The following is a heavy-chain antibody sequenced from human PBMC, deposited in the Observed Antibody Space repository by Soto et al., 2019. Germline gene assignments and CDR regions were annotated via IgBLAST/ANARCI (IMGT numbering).Heavy chain of an antibody. J-gene: IGHJ5*02. CDR1: GASVASSNW. V-gene: IGHV4-4*02. D-gene: IGHD2-2*02. Sequence: VQLLQAGLGLVKPSGTLSLSCTVSGASVASSNWWSWVRQSPGKGLEWLGDIFHVGISHYNPSLMGRITSSVDKSNTQFSLTLKYVTAADTAVYYCAPLPPPIDVTVLAIPPWGQGTLVTVSS. CDR3: APLPPPIDVTVLAIPP. CDR2: IFHVGIS.